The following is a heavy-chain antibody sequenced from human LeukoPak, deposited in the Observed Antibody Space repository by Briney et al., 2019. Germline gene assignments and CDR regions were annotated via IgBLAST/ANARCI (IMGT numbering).Heavy chain of an antibody. Sequence: ASVKVSCKASGGTFSSYAISWVRQAPGEGLEWMGGIIPIFGTANYAQKFQGRVTITADESTSTAYMELSSLRSEDTAVYYCTRDLSSGWYYFDYWGQGTLVTVSS. CDR2: IIPIFGTA. J-gene: IGHJ4*02. D-gene: IGHD6-19*01. CDR1: GGTFSSYA. V-gene: IGHV1-69*13. CDR3: TRDLSSGWYYFDY.